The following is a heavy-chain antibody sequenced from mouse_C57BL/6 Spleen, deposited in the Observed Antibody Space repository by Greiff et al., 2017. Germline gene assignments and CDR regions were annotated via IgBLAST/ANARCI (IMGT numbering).Heavy chain of an antibody. Sequence: EVQVVESGGGLVKPGGSLKLSCAASGFTFSDYGMHWVRQAPEKGLEWVAYISSGSSSIYYADTVKGRFTSSRDNAKNTLFLQMTSLGSEDTAMYYCAKEDYYDYGFAYWGQGTLVTVSA. J-gene: IGHJ3*01. CDR3: AKEDYYDYGFAY. CDR1: GFTFSDYG. D-gene: IGHD2-4*01. CDR2: ISSGSSSI. V-gene: IGHV5-17*01.